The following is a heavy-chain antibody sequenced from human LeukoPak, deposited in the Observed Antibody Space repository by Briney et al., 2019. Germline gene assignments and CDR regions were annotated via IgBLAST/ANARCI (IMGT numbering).Heavy chain of an antibody. CDR1: GFPLRSYS. D-gene: IGHD2-15*01. CDR3: ARDRGLGLPNWFDS. J-gene: IGHJ5*01. CDR2: IDLNGNNI. V-gene: IGHV3-21*01. Sequence: GGTMRLPWAGSGFPLRSYSLNWVRQAPGKGLEWVSSIDLNGNNINYADSVKDRFTISRDNAKSSLFLQMDSLRVEDTAIYYCARDRGLGLPNWFDSWGQVTLVTVSS.